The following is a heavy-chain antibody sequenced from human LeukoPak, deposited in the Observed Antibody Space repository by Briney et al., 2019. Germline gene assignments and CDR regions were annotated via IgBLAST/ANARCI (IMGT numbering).Heavy chain of an antibody. Sequence: PSETLSLTCSVSGGSINNYYWSWIRQPPGKGLEWIAYIYYSGSTNYNPSLKSRVTISVDTSKNQFSLMLSSVTAADTAVYYCVRLQAVTGNFDYWGQGALVTVSS. CDR3: VRLQAVTGNFDY. V-gene: IGHV4-59*08. CDR2: IYYSGST. J-gene: IGHJ4*02. CDR1: GGSINNYY. D-gene: IGHD1-20*01.